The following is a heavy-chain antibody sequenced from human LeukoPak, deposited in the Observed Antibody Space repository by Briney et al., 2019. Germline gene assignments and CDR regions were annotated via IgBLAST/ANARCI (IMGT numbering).Heavy chain of an antibody. Sequence: SETLSLTCTVSGGSISSYYWSWIRQPPGKGLEWIGYIYYSGSTNYNPSLKSRVTISVDTSKNQFSLRLSSVTAADTAVYYCARQRCSGGSCHYYYYGMDVWGQGTTVTVSS. D-gene: IGHD2-15*01. CDR1: GGSISSYY. J-gene: IGHJ6*02. CDR2: IYYSGST. CDR3: ARQRCSGGSCHYYYYGMDV. V-gene: IGHV4-59*01.